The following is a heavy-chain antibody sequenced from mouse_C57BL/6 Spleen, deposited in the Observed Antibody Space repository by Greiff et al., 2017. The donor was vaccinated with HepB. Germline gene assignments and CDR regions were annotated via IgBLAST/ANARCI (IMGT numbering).Heavy chain of an antibody. D-gene: IGHD1-1*01. J-gene: IGHJ3*01. Sequence: VQLQQSGPELVKPGASVKISCKASGYTFTDYYMNWVKQSHGKSLEWIGDINPNNGGTSYNQKFKGKATLTVDKSSSTAYMELRSLTSEDSAVYYCARGYYYGSSPGWFAYWGQGTLVTVSA. CDR2: INPNNGGT. CDR1: GYTFTDYY. CDR3: ARGYYYGSSPGWFAY. V-gene: IGHV1-26*01.